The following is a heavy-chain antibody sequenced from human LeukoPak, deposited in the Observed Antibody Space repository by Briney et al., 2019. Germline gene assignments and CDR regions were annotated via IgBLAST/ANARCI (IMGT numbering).Heavy chain of an antibody. D-gene: IGHD3-10*01. V-gene: IGHV1-2*06. CDR1: GYTFTGYY. CDR3: ARVSTELLCFGERNRYMDV. Sequence: AASVTLSCTASGYTFTGYYMQWVRQAPGEGLEWMGRINPNSGGANYAQKFQGRVTMTRDTSISTAYMVLSRLRSDDTAVYYCARVSTELLCFGERNRYMDVWGKGTTVTVSS. J-gene: IGHJ6*03. CDR2: INPNSGGA.